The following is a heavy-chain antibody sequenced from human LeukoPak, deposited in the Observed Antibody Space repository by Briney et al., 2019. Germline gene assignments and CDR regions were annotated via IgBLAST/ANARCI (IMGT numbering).Heavy chain of an antibody. J-gene: IGHJ6*02. V-gene: IGHV3-9*01. CDR1: GFTFDDYA. CDR3: AKDLHPYCSGGSCPGEAGMDV. CDR2: ISWNSGSI. Sequence: PGGSLRLSCAASGFTFDDYAMHWVRQAPGKGLEWVSGISWNSGSIGYADSVKGRFTISRDNAKNSLYLQMNSLRAEDTALYYCAKDLHPYCSGGSCPGEAGMDVWGQGTTVTVSS. D-gene: IGHD2-15*01.